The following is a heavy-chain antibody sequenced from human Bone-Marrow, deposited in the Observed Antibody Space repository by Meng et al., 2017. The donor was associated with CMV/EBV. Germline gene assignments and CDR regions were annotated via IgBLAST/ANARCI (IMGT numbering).Heavy chain of an antibody. CDR1: GYSFNSYS. D-gene: IGHD6-19*01. Sequence: GGSLRLSCADSGYSFNSYSMSWVRQVPGKGLEWVSSINSGGENTHYADSVKGRFTISRDNSKNTVYLQMNSLRAEDTAVYYCAKDRGIAVAGTGDCWGQGTLVTVSS. CDR3: AKDRGIAVAGTGDC. V-gene: IGHV3-23*01. CDR2: INSGGENT. J-gene: IGHJ4*02.